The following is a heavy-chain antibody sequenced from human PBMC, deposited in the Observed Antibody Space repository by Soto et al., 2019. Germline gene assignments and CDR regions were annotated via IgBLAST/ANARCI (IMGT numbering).Heavy chain of an antibody. V-gene: IGHV4-30-4*01. J-gene: IGHJ2*01. CDR1: GGSISSGDYY. CDR3: ARVAVVVTATGYFDL. Sequence: SETLSLTCTVSGGSISSGDYYWSWIRQPPGKGLEWIGYIYYSGSTYYNPSLKSRVTISVDTSKNQFSLKLSSVTAADTAVYYCARVAVVVTATGYFDLWGRGTLVTVSS. D-gene: IGHD2-21*02. CDR2: IYYSGST.